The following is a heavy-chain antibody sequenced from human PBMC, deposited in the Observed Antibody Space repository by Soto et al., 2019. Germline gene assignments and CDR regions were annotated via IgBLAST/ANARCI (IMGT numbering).Heavy chain of an antibody. CDR2: IKSKTDGGTT. V-gene: IGHV3-15*01. Sequence: GGSLRLSCAASGFTFSNAWMSWVRQAPGKGLEWVGRIKSKTDGGTTDYAAPVKGRFTISRDDSKNTLYLQMNSLKTEDTAVYYCTTDRRFGESYWFDPWGQGTLVTVSS. J-gene: IGHJ5*02. CDR3: TTDRRFGESYWFDP. CDR1: GFTFSNAW. D-gene: IGHD3-10*01.